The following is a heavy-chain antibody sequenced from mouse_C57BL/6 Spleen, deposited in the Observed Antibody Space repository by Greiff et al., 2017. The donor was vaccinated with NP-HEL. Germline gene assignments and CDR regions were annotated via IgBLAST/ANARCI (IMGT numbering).Heavy chain of an antibody. CDR3: ATRVTTKDFDY. V-gene: IGHV1-52*01. CDR2: IDPSDSET. Sequence: QVQLQQPGAELVKPGASVKLSCKASGYTFTSYWMHWVKQRPIQGLEWIGNIDPSDSETHYNQKFKDKATLTVDKSSSTAYMQLSSLTSEDSAVYYCATRVTTKDFDYWGQGTTLTVSS. J-gene: IGHJ2*01. CDR1: GYTFTSYW. D-gene: IGHD2-2*01.